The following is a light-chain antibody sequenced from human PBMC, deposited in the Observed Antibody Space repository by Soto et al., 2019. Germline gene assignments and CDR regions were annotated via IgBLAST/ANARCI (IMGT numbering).Light chain of an antibody. J-gene: IGKJ5*01. CDR3: QQLNSYPRVT. V-gene: IGKV1-5*01. CDR2: DAS. CDR1: ESIRTW. Sequence: DIQMTQSPSTLSASVGDRVTITCRASESIRTWLAWYQHKPGKAPKFLIYDASTLESGVPSRFSGSGSGTDFTLTINSLQPEDFATYYCQQLNSYPRVTFGQGTRLEIK.